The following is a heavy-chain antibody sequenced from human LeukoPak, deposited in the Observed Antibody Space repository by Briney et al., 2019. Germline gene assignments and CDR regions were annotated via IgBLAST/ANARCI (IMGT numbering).Heavy chain of an antibody. D-gene: IGHD2-15*01. CDR3: ARDLHPPHCSGGSCYSWFDP. Sequence: KPSETLSLTCAVYGGSFSGYYWSWIRQPPGKGLEWIGEINHSGSTNYNPSLKSRVTISVDTSKNQFSLKLSSVTAADTAVYYCARDLHPPHCSGGSCYSWFDPWGQGTLVTVSS. J-gene: IGHJ5*02. CDR1: GGSFSGYY. CDR2: INHSGST. V-gene: IGHV4-34*01.